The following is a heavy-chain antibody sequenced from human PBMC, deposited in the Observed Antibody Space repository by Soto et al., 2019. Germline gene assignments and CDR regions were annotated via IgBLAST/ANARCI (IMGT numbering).Heavy chain of an antibody. V-gene: IGHV4-34*01. J-gene: IGHJ5*02. CDR1: WGSFSGYY. Sequence: SETLSLTCAVYWGSFSGYYWTWIRQPPGKGLEWLGEINHSGNTNYNPSLKSRVTISIDTSKNQFSLKLSSVTAADTAVYYCARGRRWLLYQHNWFDPGGQGTLVTIFS. CDR2: INHSGNT. CDR3: ARGRRWLLYQHNWFDP. D-gene: IGHD3-3*01.